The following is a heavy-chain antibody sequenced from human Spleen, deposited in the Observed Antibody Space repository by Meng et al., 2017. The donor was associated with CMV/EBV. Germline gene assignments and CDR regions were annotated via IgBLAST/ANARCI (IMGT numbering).Heavy chain of an antibody. V-gene: IGHV1-69*05. D-gene: IGHD6-19*01. CDR1: GGTFSSYV. Sequence: SVKVSCKASGGTFSSYVVFWVRQAPGQGLEWMGGIIPIFGTANYAQKFQGRVTITTDESTSTAYMELSSLRSEDTAVYYCARGLGIAVAEGLDYWGQGTLVTVSS. J-gene: IGHJ4*02. CDR2: IIPIFGTA. CDR3: ARGLGIAVAEGLDY.